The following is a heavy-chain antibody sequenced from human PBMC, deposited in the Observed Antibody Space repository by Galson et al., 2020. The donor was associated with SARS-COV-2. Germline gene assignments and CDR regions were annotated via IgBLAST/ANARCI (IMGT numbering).Heavy chain of an antibody. CDR2: TYWNDDK. CDR3: ARSSGGYYGSGGYLGFDP. V-gene: IGHV2-5*01. D-gene: IGHD3-10*01. CDR1: GLSLSTSAVS. Sequence: SGPTQMKSTHTRTPTCNYSGLSLSTSAVSVAWFLQPPAKALERTALTYWNDDKRYSSTLKNRHTITKDSSKNQVVLTMTNVGPVDADTYYCARSSGGYYGSGGYLGFDPWGQGTLVTVSS. J-gene: IGHJ5*02.